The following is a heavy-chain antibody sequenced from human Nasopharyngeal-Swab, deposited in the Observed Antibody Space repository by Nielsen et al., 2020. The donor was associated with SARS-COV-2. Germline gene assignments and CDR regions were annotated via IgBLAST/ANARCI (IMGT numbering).Heavy chain of an antibody. J-gene: IGHJ6*02. CDR2: IYYSGSA. CDR3: ARGGGRTKHGMDV. V-gene: IGHV4-39*01. D-gene: IGHD3-16*01. Sequence: WIRQPPGKGLEWIGSIYYSGSAYYNPSLKSRVTISVDTSKIQFSLKLISVTAADTAVYYCARGGGRTKHGMDVWGQGTTVTVSS.